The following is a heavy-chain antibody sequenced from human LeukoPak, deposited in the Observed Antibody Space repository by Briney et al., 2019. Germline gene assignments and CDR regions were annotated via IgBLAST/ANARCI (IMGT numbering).Heavy chain of an antibody. Sequence: SETLSLTCTVSGGSITSSIYYWGWIRQPPGKGLEWIGTVYYTGTINYNPSLSSRLTISVDTSKNQFSLKLTSVTAADTSVYYCARQTTSMSRGVTFDYWGQGTLVTVSS. CDR1: GGSITSSIYY. V-gene: IGHV4-39*01. D-gene: IGHD3-10*01. CDR3: ARQTTSMSRGVTFDY. CDR2: VYYTGTI. J-gene: IGHJ4*02.